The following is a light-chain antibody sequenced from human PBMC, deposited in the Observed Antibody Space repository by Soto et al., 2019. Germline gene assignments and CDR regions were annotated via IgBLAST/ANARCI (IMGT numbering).Light chain of an antibody. Sequence: QSALTQPASVSGSPGQSITISCTGISSDIGGYNYVSWYQQLPGKAPKLMIYDVSNRRSGVSNRFSGSKSGNTASLTISGLQAEDAADYYCYSYTSSSTVLFGGGTMLTVL. CDR3: YSYTSSSTVL. J-gene: IGLJ2*01. CDR2: DVS. CDR1: SSDIGGYNY. V-gene: IGLV2-14*03.